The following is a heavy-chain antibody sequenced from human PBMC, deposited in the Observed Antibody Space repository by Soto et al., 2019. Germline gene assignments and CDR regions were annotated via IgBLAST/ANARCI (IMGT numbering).Heavy chain of an antibody. CDR2: IYYSGST. CDR1: GGSISSYY. J-gene: IGHJ3*02. D-gene: IGHD4-17*01. Sequence: SETLSLTCTVSGGSISSYYWSWIRQPPGKGLEWIGHIYYSGSTNYNPSLKSRVTISVDTSKNQFSLKLSSVTAADTAVYCCARRYGYAFDIWGQGTMVT. V-gene: IGHV4-59*01. CDR3: ARRYGYAFDI.